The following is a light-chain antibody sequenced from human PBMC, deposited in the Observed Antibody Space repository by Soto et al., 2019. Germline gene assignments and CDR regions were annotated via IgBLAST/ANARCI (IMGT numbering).Light chain of an antibody. V-gene: IGLV2-14*01. CDR3: SSYTSSIVV. Sequence: QSALTQPASVSGSPGQSITISCTGTSSDVGGYNYVSWYQQHPGKAPKLMIYEVSNRPSGVSNRFSGSKSGNTASLTISGLQAEDEADYYCSSYTSSIVVFGRGTKVTVL. CDR1: SSDVGGYNY. CDR2: EVS. J-gene: IGLJ2*01.